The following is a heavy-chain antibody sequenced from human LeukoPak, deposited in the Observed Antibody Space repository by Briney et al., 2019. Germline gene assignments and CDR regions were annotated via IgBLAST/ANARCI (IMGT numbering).Heavy chain of an antibody. Sequence: SETLSLTCTVSGGSISDFYWSWIRQPPGKRLAWIGYISYSGSTDSNPSLKSRLTMSVGTSKNQFSLKLGSVSAADTAIYYCAELAADSSAWYGFDYWGQGTLVTVSS. CDR3: AELAADSSAWYGFDY. D-gene: IGHD6-19*01. CDR1: GGSISDFY. V-gene: IGHV4-59*08. J-gene: IGHJ4*02. CDR2: ISYSGST.